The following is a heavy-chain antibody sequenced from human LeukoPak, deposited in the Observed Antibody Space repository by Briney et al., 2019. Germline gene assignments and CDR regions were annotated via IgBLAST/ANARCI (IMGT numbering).Heavy chain of an antibody. Sequence: VASVKVSCKASGDTFSSYAISWVRQAPGQGLEWMGGIIPIFGTANYAQKFQGRVTITADESTSAAYMELSSLRSEDTGVYYCARLRGYSYGEDVFDIWGQGTMVTVSS. CDR2: IIPIFGTA. CDR1: GDTFSSYA. V-gene: IGHV1-69*13. CDR3: ARLRGYSYGEDVFDI. D-gene: IGHD5-18*01. J-gene: IGHJ3*02.